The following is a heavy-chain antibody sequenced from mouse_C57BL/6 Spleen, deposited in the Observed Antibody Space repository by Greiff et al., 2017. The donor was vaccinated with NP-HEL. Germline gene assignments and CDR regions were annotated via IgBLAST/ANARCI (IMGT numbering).Heavy chain of an antibody. V-gene: IGHV1-54*01. CDR2: INPGSGGT. D-gene: IGHD2-3*01. CDR1: GYAFTNYL. Sequence: QVQLKQSGAELVRPGTSVKVSCKASGYAFTNYLIEWVKQRPGQGLEWIGVINPGSGGTNYNEKFKGKATLTADKSSSTAYMQLSSLTSEDSAVYFCAGDYDGYGGFAYWGQGTLVTVSA. J-gene: IGHJ3*01. CDR3: AGDYDGYGGFAY.